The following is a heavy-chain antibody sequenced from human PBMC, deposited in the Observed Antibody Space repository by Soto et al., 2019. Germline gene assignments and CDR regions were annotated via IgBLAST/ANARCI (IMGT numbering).Heavy chain of an antibody. CDR1: GFTFSDYY. J-gene: IGHJ5*02. CDR2: ISSSGSTI. CDR3: ARDYLTGLYYSSGWYANWFDP. D-gene: IGHD6-19*01. Sequence: GSLRLSCAASGFTFSDYYMSWIRQAPGKGLEWVSYISSSGSTIYYADSVKGRFTISRDNAKNSLYLQMNSLRAEDTAVYYCARDYLTGLYYSSGWYANWFDPWGQGTLVTVSS. V-gene: IGHV3-11*01.